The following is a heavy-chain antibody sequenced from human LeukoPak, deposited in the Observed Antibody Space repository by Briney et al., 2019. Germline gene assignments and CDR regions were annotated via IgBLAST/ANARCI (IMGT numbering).Heavy chain of an antibody. D-gene: IGHD6-6*01. CDR1: GYTFTGCY. J-gene: IGHJ4*02. CDR2: INPNSGGT. Sequence: VASVKVSCKASGYTFTGCYMHWVRQAPGQGLEWMGWINPNSGGTNYAQKFQGRVTMTRDTSISTAYLQWSSLKASDTAMYYCARARGITQSASSIAAYWGQGTLVTVSS. CDR3: ARARGITQSASSIAAY. V-gene: IGHV1-2*02.